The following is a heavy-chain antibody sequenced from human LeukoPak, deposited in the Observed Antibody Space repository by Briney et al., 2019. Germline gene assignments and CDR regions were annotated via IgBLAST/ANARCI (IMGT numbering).Heavy chain of an antibody. V-gene: IGHV3-30*18. Sequence: GGSLRLSCAASGFTFSSYGMHWVRQAPGKGLEWVAVISYDGSNKYYADSVKGRFTISRDNSKNTQYLQMNSLRAEDTAVYYCAKMGQLWGPGYYYYGMDVWGQGTTVTVSS. CDR1: GFTFSSYG. CDR3: AKMGQLWGPGYYYYGMDV. D-gene: IGHD5-18*01. CDR2: ISYDGSNK. J-gene: IGHJ6*02.